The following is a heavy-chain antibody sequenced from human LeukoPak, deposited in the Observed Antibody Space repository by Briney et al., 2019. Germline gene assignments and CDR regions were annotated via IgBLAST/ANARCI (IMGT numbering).Heavy chain of an antibody. D-gene: IGHD6-13*01. J-gene: IGHJ6*02. CDR3: ARGVADPHYYYYGMDV. CDR2: IIPIFGTA. V-gene: IGHV1-69*13. CDR1: GGTFSSYA. Sequence: GASVKVSCKASGGTFSSYAISWVRQAPGQGLEWMGGIIPIFGTANYAQKFQGRVTITADGSTSTAYMELSSLRSEDTAVYYCARGVADPHYYYYGMDVWGQGTTVTVSS.